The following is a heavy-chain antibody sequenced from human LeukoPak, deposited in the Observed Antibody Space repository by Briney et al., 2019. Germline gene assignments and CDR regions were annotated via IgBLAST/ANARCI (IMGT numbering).Heavy chain of an antibody. D-gene: IGHD3-22*01. V-gene: IGHV3-15*01. Sequence: GGSHRLSCEASGFSFSDAWMSWVRQAPGKGLEWVGRIKSSGDGGTTDYTAPVKGRFTISRDDSRNTVFLQMNTLKTEDTAVYYCTRAASSGYSVYWGQGTLVTVSS. CDR2: IKSSGDGGTT. CDR1: GFSFSDAW. CDR3: TRAASSGYSVY. J-gene: IGHJ4*02.